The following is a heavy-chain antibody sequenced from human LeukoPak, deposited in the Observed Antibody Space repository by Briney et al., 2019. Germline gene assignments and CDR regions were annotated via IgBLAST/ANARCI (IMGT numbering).Heavy chain of an antibody. Sequence: GGSLRLSCAASGFTFSNYWLTWVRQAPGQGLEWVANIKQDGSEKHYVDSVKGRFTISRDNAKNSLYLQMNSLRAEDTAVYYCATDWYFTPDHWGQGTRVTVSS. D-gene: IGHD6-13*01. CDR2: IKQDGSEK. J-gene: IGHJ4*02. V-gene: IGHV3-7*01. CDR1: GFTFSNYW. CDR3: ATDWYFTPDH.